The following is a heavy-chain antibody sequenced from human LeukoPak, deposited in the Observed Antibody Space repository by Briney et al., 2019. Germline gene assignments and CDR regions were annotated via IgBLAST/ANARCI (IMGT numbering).Heavy chain of an antibody. CDR2: IRSSGTTI. CDR1: GFTFSDYY. CDR3: ARDRGAVTDVFDY. D-gene: IGHD6-19*01. V-gene: IGHV3-11*04. Sequence: GGSLRLSCVASGFTFSDYYMSRIRQAPGKGLEWVSYIRSSGTTIHYADSVKGRFTISRDNAKNSLYLQMNSLTAEDTAVYYCARDRGAVTDVFDYWGQGTLVTVSS. J-gene: IGHJ4*02.